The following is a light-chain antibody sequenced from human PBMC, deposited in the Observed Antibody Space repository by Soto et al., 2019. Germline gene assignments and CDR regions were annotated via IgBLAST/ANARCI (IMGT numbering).Light chain of an antibody. CDR3: QQYYSYPRT. CDR1: QGISSY. CDR2: AAS. Sequence: AIHLTQSPSSLSASVGHIFTITCRASQGISSYLAWYQPKPGKAPKLLIYAASTLQSGVPSRFRGSGSGTDLTLTISCLPPEDFATYYCQQYYSYPRTLGHGTRLEIK. J-gene: IGKJ5*01. V-gene: IGKV1-8*01.